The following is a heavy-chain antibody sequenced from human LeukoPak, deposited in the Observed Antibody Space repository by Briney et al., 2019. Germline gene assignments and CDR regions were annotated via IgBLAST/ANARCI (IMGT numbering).Heavy chain of an antibody. J-gene: IGHJ4*02. CDR3: ARPHYGAADY. D-gene: IGHD4-17*01. V-gene: IGHV5-51*01. CDR1: GYSFTNYW. Sequence: GESLKISCTGSGYSFTNYWIGWVRQMPGKGLEWMGIIYPRNSDIRYSPSFQGQVTISVDKSISTAYLQWRSLKASDSAMYYCARPHYGAADYWGQGTLVTVSS. CDR2: IYPRNSDI.